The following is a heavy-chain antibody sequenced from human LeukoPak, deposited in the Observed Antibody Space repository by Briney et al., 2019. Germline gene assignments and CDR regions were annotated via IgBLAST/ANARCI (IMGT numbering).Heavy chain of an antibody. CDR2: IYYSGST. CDR3: ARHNPSRTNGVAGNWFDP. Sequence: PSETLSLTCTVPGGSISSSSYYWGWIRQPPGKGLEWIGSIYYSGSTYYNPSLKSRVTISVDTSKNQFSLKLSSVTAADTAVYYCARHNPSRTNGVAGNWFDPWGQGTLVTVSS. CDR1: GGSISSSSYY. V-gene: IGHV4-39*01. J-gene: IGHJ5*02. D-gene: IGHD2-8*01.